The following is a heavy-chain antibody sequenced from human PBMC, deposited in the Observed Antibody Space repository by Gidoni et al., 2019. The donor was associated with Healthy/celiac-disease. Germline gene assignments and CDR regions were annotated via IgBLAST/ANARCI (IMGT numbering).Heavy chain of an antibody. D-gene: IGHD2-15*01. Sequence: QVQLVQSGAEVKKPGSSVKVSCKASGGTFSSYAISWVRQAPGQGREWMGGIIPIFGTANYAQKFQGRVTITADESTSTAYMELSSLRSEDTAVYYCARVGGDCSGGSCYPGVYNWFDPWGQGTLVTVSS. CDR3: ARVGGDCSGGSCYPGVYNWFDP. CDR2: IIPIFGTA. V-gene: IGHV1-69*01. CDR1: GGTFSSYA. J-gene: IGHJ5*02.